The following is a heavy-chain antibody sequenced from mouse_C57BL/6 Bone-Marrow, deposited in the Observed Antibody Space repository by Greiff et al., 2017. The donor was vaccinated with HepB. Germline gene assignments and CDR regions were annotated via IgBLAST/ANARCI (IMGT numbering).Heavy chain of an antibody. CDR3: ARSWDAAY. V-gene: IGHV1-76*01. D-gene: IGHD4-1*01. Sequence: VQLQQSGAELVRPGASVKLSCKASGYTFTDYYINWVKQRPGQGLEWIARIYPGSGNTYYNEKFKGKATLTAEKSSSTAYMQLSSLTSEDSAVYFCARSWDAAYWGQGTLVTVSA. CDR2: IYPGSGNT. J-gene: IGHJ3*01. CDR1: GYTFTDYY.